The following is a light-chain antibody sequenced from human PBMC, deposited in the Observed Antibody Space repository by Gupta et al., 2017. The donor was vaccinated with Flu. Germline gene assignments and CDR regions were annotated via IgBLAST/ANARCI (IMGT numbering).Light chain of an antibody. CDR2: SAT. J-gene: IGKJ1*01. V-gene: IGKV1-39*01. CDR1: ADVNTY. CDR3: LHTYYYRWT. Sequence: DIQMTQSPSSLSASVGDTVTISCRSSADVNTYLSWYQQPSGKAPRLLIFSATSLERVVPTRFSGSGSGTHVALTINKLQLEDFAVYYCLHTYYYRWTFGQGT.